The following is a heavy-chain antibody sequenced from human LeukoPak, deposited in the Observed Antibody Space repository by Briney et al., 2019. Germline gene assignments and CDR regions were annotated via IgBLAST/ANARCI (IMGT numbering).Heavy chain of an antibody. J-gene: IGHJ4*02. CDR3: ARDRTFTYSSSWVFDY. D-gene: IGHD6-13*01. V-gene: IGHV3-23*01. CDR2: ISGSGGNT. Sequence: GGSLRLSCAASGFTFSNYGMSWVRQAPGKGLEWVSTISGSGGNTYYADSVKGRFTISRDTSKNTLYLQMNSLRAEDTAVYYYARDRTFTYSSSWVFDYWGQGTLVTVSS. CDR1: GFTFSNYG.